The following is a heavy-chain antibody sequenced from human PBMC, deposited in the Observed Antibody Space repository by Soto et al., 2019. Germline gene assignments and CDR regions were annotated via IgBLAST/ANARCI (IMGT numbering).Heavy chain of an antibody. CDR2: ISYSGTT. D-gene: IGHD3-22*01. CDR1: GGSVSSSNYY. J-gene: IGHJ6*02. Sequence: LSLTCTVSGGSVSSSNYYWGWIRQPPGKGLEWIGSISYSGTTYYNPSLKSRVTISVDTSKNQFSLKLSSVTAADTAVYYCARRSGYNFYYNYYGMDVWGLGTTVTVSS. V-gene: IGHV4-39*01. CDR3: ARRSGYNFYYNYYGMDV.